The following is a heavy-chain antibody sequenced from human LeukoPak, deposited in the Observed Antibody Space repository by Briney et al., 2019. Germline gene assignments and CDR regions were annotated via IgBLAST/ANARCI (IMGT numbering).Heavy chain of an antibody. CDR2: ISTSSRST. D-gene: IGHD1-20*01. V-gene: IGHV3-48*01. CDR1: GFTFSGFS. CDR3: AKRLTGTIGTTYFDY. J-gene: IGHJ4*02. Sequence: GGSLRLSCTASGFTFSGFSMHWVRQAPGKGLEWLSYISTSSRSTYYADSVKGRFTISRDNSKNTLYLQMNSLRAEDTAVYYCAKRLTGTIGTTYFDYWGQGTLVTVSS.